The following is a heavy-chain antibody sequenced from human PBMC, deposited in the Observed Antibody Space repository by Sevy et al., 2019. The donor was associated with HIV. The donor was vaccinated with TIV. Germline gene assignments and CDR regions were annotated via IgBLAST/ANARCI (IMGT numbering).Heavy chain of an antibody. CDR2: ISFDENIE. Sequence: GGSLRLSCAASGFAFNTFGMHWVRRAPGKGLEWVAFISFDENIEYYADSVKGRFTISRDNSKNMLYLQMNSLRAEDTVMYYCARDRYCSTSRCYNWIDPWGQGTLVTVSS. CDR1: GFAFNTFG. D-gene: IGHD2-2*01. J-gene: IGHJ5*02. CDR3: ARDRYCSTSRCYNWIDP. V-gene: IGHV3-33*01.